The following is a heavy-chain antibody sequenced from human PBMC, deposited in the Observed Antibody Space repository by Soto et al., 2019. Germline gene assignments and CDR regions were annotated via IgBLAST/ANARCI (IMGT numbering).Heavy chain of an antibody. CDR3: AKLVAAYWYFDL. CDR1: GVTVCNYA. V-gene: IGHV3-23*01. D-gene: IGHD5-12*01. Sequence: HGGSPRLSCAACGVTVCNYAMSWVRQAPGKGLEWVSGSTYYADSVKGRFTISRDNSKNTLYLQMNSLRAEDTAVYYCAKLVAAYWYFDLWGRGTLVTVSS. CDR2: ST. J-gene: IGHJ2*01.